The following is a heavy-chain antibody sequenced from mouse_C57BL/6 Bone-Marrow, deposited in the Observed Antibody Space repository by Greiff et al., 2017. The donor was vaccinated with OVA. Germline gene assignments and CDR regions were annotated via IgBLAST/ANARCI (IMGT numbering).Heavy chain of an antibody. CDR2: IYPGDGDT. CDR1: GYAFSSSW. D-gene: IGHD2-2*01. CDR3: ARGLRPPYAMDY. Sequence: VMLVESGPELVKPGASVKISCKASGYAFSSSWMNWVKQRPGKGLEWIGRIYPGDGDTNYNGKFKGKATLTADKSSSTAYMQLSSLTSEDSAVYFCARGLRPPYAMDYWGQGTSVTVSS. J-gene: IGHJ4*01. V-gene: IGHV1-82*01.